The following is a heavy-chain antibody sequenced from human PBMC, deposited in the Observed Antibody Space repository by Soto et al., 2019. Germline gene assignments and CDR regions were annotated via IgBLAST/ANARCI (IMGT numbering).Heavy chain of an antibody. CDR1: GGIFGSHG. CDR3: VRDRRIYYSDPHDEFVASDYEV. J-gene: IGHJ3*01. D-gene: IGHD3-22*01. Sequence: QVQLIQSEAEVKKPGSSVRVSCTASGGIFGSHGFSWVRQAPGQRLEWVGGFIPIFRTLTYTEKFQARVRIAADESTNTVYLDLISLTSEDTAVYYCVRDRRIYYSDPHDEFVASDYEVWGQGIMVSVSS. CDR2: FIPIFRTL. V-gene: IGHV1-69*01.